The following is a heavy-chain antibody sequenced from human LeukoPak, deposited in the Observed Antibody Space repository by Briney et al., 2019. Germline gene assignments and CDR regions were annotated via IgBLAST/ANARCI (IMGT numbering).Heavy chain of an antibody. V-gene: IGHV4-59*01. D-gene: IGHD4-17*01. CDR1: GGSISSFY. CDR2: IYYSGFT. Sequence: NPSETLSLTCTVSGGSISSFYWSWIRQPPGKGLEWIGYIYYSGFTNYNPSLKSRVTISVDTSKNQFSLKLSSVTAADAAVYYCARAYDDYGDYDYYYYMDVWGKGTTVTISS. CDR3: ARAYDDYGDYDYYYYMDV. J-gene: IGHJ6*03.